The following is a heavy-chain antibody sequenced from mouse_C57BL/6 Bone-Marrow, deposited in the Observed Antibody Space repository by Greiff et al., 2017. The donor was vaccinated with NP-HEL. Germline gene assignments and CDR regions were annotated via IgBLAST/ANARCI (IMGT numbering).Heavy chain of an antibody. D-gene: IGHD2-10*02. Sequence: VQLQQSGPELVKPGASVKISCKASGYAFSSSWMNWVKQRPGKGLEWIGRIYPGDGDTNYNGKFKGKATLTADKSSSTAYMQLSSLTSEDSAVYVCARRYGNYWYFDVWGTGTTVTVSS. CDR2: IYPGDGDT. J-gene: IGHJ1*03. CDR1: GYAFSSSW. CDR3: ARRYGNYWYFDV. V-gene: IGHV1-82*01.